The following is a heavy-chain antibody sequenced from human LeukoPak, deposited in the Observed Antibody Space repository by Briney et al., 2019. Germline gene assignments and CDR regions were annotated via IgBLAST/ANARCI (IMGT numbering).Heavy chain of an antibody. Sequence: KSSETLSLTCAVYGGSFSGYYWSWIRQPPGKGLEWIGEINHSGSTNYNPSLKSRVTISVDTSKNQFSLKLSSVTAADTAVYYCATQWFWYDYWGQGTLVTVSS. CDR1: GGSFSGYY. CDR3: ATQWFWYDY. D-gene: IGHD3-22*01. CDR2: INHSGST. J-gene: IGHJ4*02. V-gene: IGHV4-34*01.